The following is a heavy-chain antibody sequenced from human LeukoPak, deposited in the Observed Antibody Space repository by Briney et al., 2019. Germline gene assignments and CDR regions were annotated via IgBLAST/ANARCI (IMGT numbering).Heavy chain of an antibody. Sequence: PGGSLRLSCAASGFTFSNAWMSWVRQAPGKGLEWVGRIKSKTDGGTTDYAAPVKGRFTISRDDSKNTLYLQMNSLKTEDTAVYYCTTGPEDYGSGSYGPLYYYYMDVWGKGTTVTVSS. CDR1: GFTFSNAW. CDR3: TTGPEDYGSGSYGPLYYYYMDV. J-gene: IGHJ6*03. D-gene: IGHD3-10*01. V-gene: IGHV3-15*01. CDR2: IKSKTDGGTT.